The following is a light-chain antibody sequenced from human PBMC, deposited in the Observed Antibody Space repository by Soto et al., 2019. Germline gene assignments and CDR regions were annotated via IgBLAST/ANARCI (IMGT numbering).Light chain of an antibody. CDR1: QSVSSN. CDR2: GAS. CDR3: QQYGSSPKIT. J-gene: IGKJ5*01. V-gene: IGKV3-20*01. Sequence: EIVLTQSPATLSLSPVERATLSCRASQSVSSNLAWYQQKPGQAPRLLIYGASTRATGIPARFSGSGSGTDFTLTISRLEPEDFAVYYCQQYGSSPKITFGQGTRLEIK.